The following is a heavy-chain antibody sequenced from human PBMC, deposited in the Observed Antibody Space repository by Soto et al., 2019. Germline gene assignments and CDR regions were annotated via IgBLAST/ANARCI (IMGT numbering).Heavy chain of an antibody. CDR2: IDPSDSYT. J-gene: IGHJ6*02. Sequence: PGESLKISCKGSGCSFISYWIISVSKMPGKGLEWMGRIDPSDSYTNYSPSFQGHVTISADKSISTAYLQWSSLKASDTAMYYCARHLRFLEWLDYYYYYGMDVWGQGTTVTVSS. V-gene: IGHV5-10-1*01. CDR1: GCSFISYW. D-gene: IGHD3-3*01. CDR3: ARHLRFLEWLDYYYYYGMDV.